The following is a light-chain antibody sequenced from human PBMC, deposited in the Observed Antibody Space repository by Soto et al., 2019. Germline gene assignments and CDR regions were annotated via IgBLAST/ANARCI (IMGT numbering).Light chain of an antibody. Sequence: QSALTQPPSASGSPGQTVTISCTGTSSDVGGYDYVSWYQQHPGEAPKLIIYEVTKRPSGVPDRFSGSKSGNTASLTVSGLQAEDEADYYCSSYAVNNKVIFGGGTKLTVL. CDR2: EVT. J-gene: IGLJ2*01. CDR3: SSYAVNNKVI. V-gene: IGLV2-8*01. CDR1: SSDVGGYDY.